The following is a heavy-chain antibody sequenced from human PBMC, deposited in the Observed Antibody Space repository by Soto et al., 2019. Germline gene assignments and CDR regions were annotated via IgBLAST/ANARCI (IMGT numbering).Heavy chain of an antibody. CDR1: GYTFTGHY. D-gene: IGHD1-26*01. CDR2: IGPASGDT. CDR3: GRGRSGHLVVCY. J-gene: IGHJ1*01. Sequence: QVQLVQSGAEVTKPGASVKVSCKASGYTFTGHYIHWVRQAPGQGPAWMGEIGPASGDTRSAQKFQGRVTMPRDKSITTVYLELNNLSPDDKAVYYCGRGRSGHLVVCYWGHGTQVTVSA. V-gene: IGHV1-2*02.